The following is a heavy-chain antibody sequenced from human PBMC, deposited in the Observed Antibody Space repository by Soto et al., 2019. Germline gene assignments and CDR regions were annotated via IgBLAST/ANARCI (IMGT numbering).Heavy chain of an antibody. V-gene: IGHV4-4*07. CDR3: ARKYGVPVAGTFDY. J-gene: IGHJ4*02. D-gene: IGHD6-19*01. CDR1: GVSISSYY. Sequence: SETLSLTCTVSGVSISSYYWTWIRQPAGKGLEWIGRIYIRGTTKYKSSLKGRVTMSIDTSKNQFSLRLYSVTAVDTAVYYCARKYGVPVAGTFDYWGQGILVTVSS. CDR2: IYIRGTT.